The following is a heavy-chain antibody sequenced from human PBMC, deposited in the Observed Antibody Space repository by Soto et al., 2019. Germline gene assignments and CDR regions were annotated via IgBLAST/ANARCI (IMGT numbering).Heavy chain of an antibody. J-gene: IGHJ4*02. CDR2: IYWDDDK. CDR1: GFSLTARPVG. CDR3: AKRGDMNDIGDQGYLDN. V-gene: IGHV2-5*02. D-gene: IGHD2-15*01. Sequence: QITLKESGPTRVKPTQTLTLTCTFSGFSLTARPVGVAWVRQPPGKALEWLAVIYWDDDKRYNPSLKSRLTIAKNPSKNEVVLKMPKRDPGDTATFFCAKRGDMNDIGDQGYLDNGGRGPLVPVS.